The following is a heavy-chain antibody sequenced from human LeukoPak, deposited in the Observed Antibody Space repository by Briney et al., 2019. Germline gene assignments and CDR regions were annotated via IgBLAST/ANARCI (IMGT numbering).Heavy chain of an antibody. V-gene: IGHV4-59*01. Sequence: SQTLSLTCTVSGGSISSYYWSWIRQPPGKGLEWIGYVYYSGSTNYNPSLKSRVTISVDTSKNQFSLKLSSVTAADTAVYYCARVVAAGVWFDPWGQGTLVTVSS. D-gene: IGHD6-13*01. CDR2: VYYSGST. CDR3: ARVVAAGVWFDP. J-gene: IGHJ5*02. CDR1: GGSISSYY.